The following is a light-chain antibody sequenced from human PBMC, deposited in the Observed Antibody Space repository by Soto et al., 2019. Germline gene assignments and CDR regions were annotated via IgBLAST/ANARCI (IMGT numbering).Light chain of an antibody. J-gene: IGKJ1*01. CDR2: CAT. CDR1: QSVISSY. Sequence: EIVLTQSPGTLSLSPGERATLSCRASQSVISSYLAWYQQKPGQAPRLLIYCATSRATGIPGRFSGSGSGTDFTLTISRLEPEDFAVYYCQQYDSSPWTFGQGTNVEIK. CDR3: QQYDSSPWT. V-gene: IGKV3-20*01.